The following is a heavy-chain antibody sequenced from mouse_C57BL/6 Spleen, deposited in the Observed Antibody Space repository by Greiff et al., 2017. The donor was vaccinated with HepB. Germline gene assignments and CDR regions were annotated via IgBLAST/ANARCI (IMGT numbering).Heavy chain of an antibody. V-gene: IGHV10-3*01. CDR2: IRSKSSNYAT. J-gene: IGHJ1*03. CDR3: VRDSYYGSSHGYFDV. D-gene: IGHD1-1*01. Sequence: EVQRVESGGGLVQPQGSLKLSCAASGFTFNTYAMHWVRQAPGKGLEWVARIRSKSSNYATYYADSVKDRFTISRDDSQSMLYLQMNNLKTEDTAMYYCVRDSYYGSSHGYFDVWGTGTTVTVSS. CDR1: GFTFNTYA.